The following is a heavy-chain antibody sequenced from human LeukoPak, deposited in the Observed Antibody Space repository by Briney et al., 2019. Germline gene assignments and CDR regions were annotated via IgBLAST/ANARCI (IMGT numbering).Heavy chain of an antibody. CDR3: ARVKWGYDSSGYPDY. Sequence: GGSLRLSCAASGFTFSSNSMNWVRQAPGKGLEWVSSISSSSSYIYYADSVKGRFTISRDNAKNSLYLQMNSLRAEDTAVYYCARVKWGYDSSGYPDYWGQGTLVTVSS. V-gene: IGHV3-21*01. J-gene: IGHJ4*02. CDR2: ISSSSSYI. CDR1: GFTFSSNS. D-gene: IGHD3-22*01.